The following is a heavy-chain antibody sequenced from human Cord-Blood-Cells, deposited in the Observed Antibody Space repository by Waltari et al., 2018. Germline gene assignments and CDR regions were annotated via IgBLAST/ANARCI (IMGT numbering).Heavy chain of an antibody. CDR3: ARDPDSSSSGYGNAFDI. V-gene: IGHV1-18*04. Sequence: QVQLVQSGAEVKKPGASVKVSCKASGYTFISYGISWARPAPGQGREWMGWISAYNCNTNYAQKLQGRVTMTTDTSTSTAYRELRSLRSDYTAVYYCARDPDSSSSGYGNAFDIWGQGTMVTVSS. D-gene: IGHD6-6*01. CDR1: GYTFISYG. J-gene: IGHJ3*02. CDR2: ISAYNCNT.